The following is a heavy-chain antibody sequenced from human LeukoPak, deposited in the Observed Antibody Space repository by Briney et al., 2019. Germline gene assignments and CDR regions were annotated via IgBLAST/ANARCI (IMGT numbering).Heavy chain of an antibody. Sequence: SVKVSCKASGGTFGSYAISWVRQAPRHGLECMGGIIPTFVTANYAQKFQGRVTITADESTSTAYMELSSLRSEDTAVYYCARGEGYYYDSSGYYTRYGAFDIWGQGTMVTVSS. CDR2: IIPTFVTA. V-gene: IGHV1-69*13. J-gene: IGHJ3*02. CDR3: ARGEGYYYDSSGYYTRYGAFDI. CDR1: GGTFGSYA. D-gene: IGHD3-22*01.